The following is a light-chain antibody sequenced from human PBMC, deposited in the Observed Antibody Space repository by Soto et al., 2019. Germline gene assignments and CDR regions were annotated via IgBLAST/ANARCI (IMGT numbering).Light chain of an antibody. V-gene: IGLV2-14*01. J-gene: IGLJ1*01. Sequence: QSALTQPAAVSGSPGQSIAISCTGTSSDVGTHNSVSWYQQYPGKAPKLMIHDVSIRPSGGSDRFSGSKSGNTASLTISGLQSEDEADYYCSSYTSSSSYVFGSGTKLTVL. CDR3: SSYTSSSSYV. CDR2: DVS. CDR1: SSDVGTHNS.